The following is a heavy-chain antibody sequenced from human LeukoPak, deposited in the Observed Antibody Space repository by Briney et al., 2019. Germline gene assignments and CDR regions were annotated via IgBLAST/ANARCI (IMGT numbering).Heavy chain of an antibody. CDR2: IRYDGSNK. Sequence: GGSLRLSCAPSGFTFSSYGMHGVREAPGKGVECVAFIRYDGSNKYYADSVKGRFTISRDNSKNTLSLQMNSLRAEDTAVYYCAKEYVPGIAVAGTGYWGQGTLVTVSS. CDR1: GFTFSSYG. V-gene: IGHV3-30*02. CDR3: AKEYVPGIAVAGTGY. J-gene: IGHJ4*02. D-gene: IGHD6-19*01.